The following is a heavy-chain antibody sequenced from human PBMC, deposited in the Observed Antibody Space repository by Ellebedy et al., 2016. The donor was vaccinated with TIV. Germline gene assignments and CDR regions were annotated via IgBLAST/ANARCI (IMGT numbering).Heavy chain of an antibody. V-gene: IGHV3-74*01. CDR2: INSDGSRT. CDR3: ARGDRAGTTRLVDY. Sequence: GESLKISCAASGFTFSSHWLHWVRQPPGKGLVWVSRINSDGSRTNYADSVKGRFTISRDNAKNTLYLQMNSLRAEDTAVYYCARGDRAGTTRLVDYWGQGTLVTVSS. CDR1: GFTFSSHW. D-gene: IGHD1-7*01. J-gene: IGHJ4*02.